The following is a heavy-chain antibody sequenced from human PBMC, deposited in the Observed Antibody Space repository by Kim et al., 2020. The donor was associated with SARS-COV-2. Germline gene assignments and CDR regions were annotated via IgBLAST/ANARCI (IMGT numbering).Heavy chain of an antibody. CDR3: ARHYSSGWDYFDY. CDR1: GGSISSRTYY. V-gene: IGHV4-39*07. CDR2: IYYSGST. J-gene: IGHJ4*02. Sequence: SETLSLTCIVSGGSISSRTYYWGWIRQPPGKGLEWIGSIYYSGSTYYNPSLRSRVTISLDTSKNHFSLKLTSVTAADSAIYYCARHYSSGWDYFDYWGQGTLVTVSS. D-gene: IGHD6-19*01.